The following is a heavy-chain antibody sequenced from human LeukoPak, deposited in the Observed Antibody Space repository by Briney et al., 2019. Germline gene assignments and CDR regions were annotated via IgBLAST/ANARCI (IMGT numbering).Heavy chain of an antibody. Sequence: SETLSLTCTVSGGSISSYYWNWIRQPPGEGLEWIGYIYTSGSPNYNPSLKSRVTISVDTSKSQFSLKLSSVTAADTPVFYCARHDGGLDAFDIWGQGTMVTVSS. V-gene: IGHV4-4*09. CDR1: GGSISSYY. CDR2: IYTSGSP. J-gene: IGHJ3*02. CDR3: ARHDGGLDAFDI.